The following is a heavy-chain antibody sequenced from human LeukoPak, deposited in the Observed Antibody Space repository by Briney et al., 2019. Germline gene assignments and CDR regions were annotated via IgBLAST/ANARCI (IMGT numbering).Heavy chain of an antibody. CDR3: ARDETYDYESNGYLDF. Sequence: GGSLRLSCAASGFSFSSHGIHWVRQAPGKGLEWVAVIWFDGSMKYYADSVKGRFTISRDNSKSTLYLQMSSLRVEDTAIYYCARDETYDYESNGYLDFWGQGTVVTVSS. CDR1: GFSFSSHG. D-gene: IGHD3-22*01. V-gene: IGHV3-33*01. J-gene: IGHJ4*02. CDR2: IWFDGSMK.